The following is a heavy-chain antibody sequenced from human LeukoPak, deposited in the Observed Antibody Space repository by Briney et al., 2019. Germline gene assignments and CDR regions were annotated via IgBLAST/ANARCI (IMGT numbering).Heavy chain of an antibody. V-gene: IGHV3-23*01. CDR2: IGPSGDNT. CDR3: GRDLNWGAFDI. J-gene: IGHJ3*02. CDR1: GFTFSNYG. D-gene: IGHD7-27*01. Sequence: GGSLRLSCVASGFTFSNYGMDWVRQAPGKGLEWVSGIGPSGDNTYYADSVKGRFTISRDNSRNTVLLQMNSLTAEDTAVYYCGRDLNWGAFDIRGQGAMVTVSS.